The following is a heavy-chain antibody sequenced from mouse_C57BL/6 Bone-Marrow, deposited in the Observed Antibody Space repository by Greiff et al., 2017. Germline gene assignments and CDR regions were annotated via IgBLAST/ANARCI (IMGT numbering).Heavy chain of an antibody. CDR1: GYTFTSYW. D-gene: IGHD1-1*01. V-gene: IGHV1-69*01. CDR2: IDPSDSYT. CDR3: AREGAITTVVDWYCDV. Sequence: VQLQQPGAELVMPGASVKLSCKASGYTFTSYWMHWVKQRPGQGLEWIGEIDPSDSYTNYNQKFKGKSTLTVDKSSSTAYMQLSSLTSEDSAVYYCAREGAITTVVDWYCDVWGTGTTVTVSS. J-gene: IGHJ1*03.